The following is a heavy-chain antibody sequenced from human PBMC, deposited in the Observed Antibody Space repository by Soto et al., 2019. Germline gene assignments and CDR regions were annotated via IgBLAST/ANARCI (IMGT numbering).Heavy chain of an antibody. CDR3: ARDPYHVLMVNAPNLYGMDV. CDR2: ISTYNGNT. V-gene: IGHV1-18*01. Sequence: QVQLVQSGAEVKKPGASVKVSCKASGYTFTTYDISWVRQAPGQGLEWMGRISTYNGNTNYPQSXQGRLTMTTDTSTTTAYMELRNLRSDDTAVYYCARDPYHVLMVNAPNLYGMDVW. D-gene: IGHD2-8*01. J-gene: IGHJ6*01. CDR1: GYTFTTYD.